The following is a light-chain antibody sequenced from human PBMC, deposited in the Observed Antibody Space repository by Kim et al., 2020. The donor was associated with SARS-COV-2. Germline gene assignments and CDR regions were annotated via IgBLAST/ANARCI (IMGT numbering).Light chain of an antibody. J-gene: IGKJ5*01. CDR1: QGIASW. CDR3: QQSNNLPIT. V-gene: IGKV1-12*01. CDR2: AAS. Sequence: DVQMTQSPSYVSASVGDMITITCRASQGIASWLAWYQQKPGKAPKLLIYAASALQSGVSSRFSGSGSVREFTLTIRSLQPEDVATYFCQQSNNLPITFGQGTRLEIK.